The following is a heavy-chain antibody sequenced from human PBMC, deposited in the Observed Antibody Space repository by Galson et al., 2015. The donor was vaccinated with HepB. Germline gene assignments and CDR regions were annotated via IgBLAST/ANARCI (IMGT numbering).Heavy chain of an antibody. J-gene: IGHJ5*02. V-gene: IGHV1-18*01. CDR1: GYTFTSYG. D-gene: IGHD6-13*01. CDR3: ARGVGRISESSSWYPFNWFDP. CDR2: ISAYNGNT. Sequence: SVKVSCKASGYTFTSYGISWVRQAPGQGLEWMGWISAYNGNTNYAQKLQGRVTMTTDTSTSTAYMELRSLRSDDTAVYYCARGVGRISESSSWYPFNWFDPWGQGTLVTVSS.